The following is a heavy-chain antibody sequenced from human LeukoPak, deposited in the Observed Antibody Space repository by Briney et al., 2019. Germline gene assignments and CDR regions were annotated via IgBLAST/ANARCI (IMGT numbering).Heavy chain of an antibody. V-gene: IGHV3-7*01. CDR3: AREAYYYYMDV. Sequence: PGGSLRLSCAASGFTFSSYWMCWVRQAPGKGLEWVANIKQDGSEKYYVDSVKGRFTISRDNAKNSLYLQMNSLRAEDTAVYYCAREAYYYYMDVWGKGTTVTVSS. CDR2: IKQDGSEK. CDR1: GFTFSSYW. J-gene: IGHJ6*03.